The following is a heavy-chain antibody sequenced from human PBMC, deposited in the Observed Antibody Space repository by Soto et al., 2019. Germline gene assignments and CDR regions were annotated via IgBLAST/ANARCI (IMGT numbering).Heavy chain of an antibody. CDR1: GGTFSSYA. V-gene: IGHV1-69*13. J-gene: IGHJ6*02. D-gene: IGHD3-22*01. CDR3: AGIITMIVVDYYGMDV. CDR2: IIPIFGTA. Sequence: ASVKVSCKASGGTFSSYAISWVRQAPGQGLEWMGGIIPIFGTANYAQKFQGRVTITADESTSTAYMELSSLRSEDTAVYYCAGIITMIVVDYYGMDVWGQGTTVTVSS.